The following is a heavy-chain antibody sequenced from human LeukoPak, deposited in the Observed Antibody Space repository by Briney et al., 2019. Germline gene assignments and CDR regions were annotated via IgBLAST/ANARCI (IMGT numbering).Heavy chain of an antibody. Sequence: SETLSLTCTVSGGSISSYHWSWIRQPPGKGLEGIGYIYYGGSTNYNPPLKSRVTISVDTSKNRFSMKLSSVTAADTAVYYCARARNYYDSSDYYYEGDAFDIWGQGTMVTVSS. CDR2: IYYGGST. CDR1: GGSISSYH. CDR3: ARARNYYDSSDYYYEGDAFDI. D-gene: IGHD3-22*01. V-gene: IGHV4-59*01. J-gene: IGHJ3*02.